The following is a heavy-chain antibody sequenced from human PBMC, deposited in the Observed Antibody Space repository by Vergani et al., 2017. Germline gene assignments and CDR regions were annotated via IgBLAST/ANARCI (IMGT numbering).Heavy chain of an antibody. CDR2: IDHTGRP. D-gene: IGHD5-18*01. CDR3: ARVNVPPNTAIDY. Sequence: QVQLQQWGGGLLKPSETLSLTCVVNGGSFTSYHWTWIRQSPGEGLEWVGDIDHTGRPDYNPSLKSRLTMSVDKSRNQFSLTLNSVTATDTAIYFCARVNVPPNTAIDYWGQGTLVTVSS. V-gene: IGHV4-34*01. J-gene: IGHJ4*02. CDR1: GGSFTSYH.